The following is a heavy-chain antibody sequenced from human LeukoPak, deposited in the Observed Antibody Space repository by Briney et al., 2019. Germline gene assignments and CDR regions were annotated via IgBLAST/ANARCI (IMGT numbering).Heavy chain of an antibody. CDR1: GGSFSGYY. CDR2: INHSGST. D-gene: IGHD1-1*01. CDR3: ARGLNWNDYYYYMDV. J-gene: IGHJ6*03. Sequence: SETLSLTCVVYGGSFSGYYWSWIRQPPGKGLEWIGEINHSGSTNYNPSLKSRVTISVDTSKNQFSLKLSSVTAADTAVYYCARGLNWNDYYYYMDVWGKGTTVTVSS. V-gene: IGHV4-34*01.